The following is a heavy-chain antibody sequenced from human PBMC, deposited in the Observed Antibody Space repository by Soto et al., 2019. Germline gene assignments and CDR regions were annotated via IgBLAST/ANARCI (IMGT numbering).Heavy chain of an antibody. CDR2: IWYDGSNK. Sequence: QVPLVESGGGVVQPGRSLRLSCAASGFTFTNYGMHWVRQAPGKGLEWVALIWYDGSNKYYAESVKGRFTISRDNSRDTLYLQMNSLRAEDTAVYYCARASEDYSDSIGYYYDSWGQGTLVTVSS. J-gene: IGHJ5*01. V-gene: IGHV3-33*01. CDR3: ARASEDYSDSIGYYYDS. CDR1: GFTFTNYG. D-gene: IGHD3-22*01.